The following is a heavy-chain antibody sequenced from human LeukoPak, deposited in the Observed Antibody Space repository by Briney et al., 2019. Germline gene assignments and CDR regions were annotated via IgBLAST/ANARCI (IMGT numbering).Heavy chain of an antibody. CDR2: INGGGST. J-gene: IGHJ3*02. V-gene: IGHV3-66*01. Sequence: GGSLRLSCAASGFTVSSNYMSWVRQAPGKGLQWVSLINGGGSTFYADSVKGRFTISRDNSKNTLYLQMNSLRAEDTAVYYCARDHLLYDFGDAFDIWGQGTMVTVSS. CDR1: GFTVSSNY. CDR3: ARDHLLYDFGDAFDI. D-gene: IGHD3-3*01.